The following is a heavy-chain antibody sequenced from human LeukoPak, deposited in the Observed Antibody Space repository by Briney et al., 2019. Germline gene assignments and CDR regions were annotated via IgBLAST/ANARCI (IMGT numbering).Heavy chain of an antibody. V-gene: IGHV4-38-2*02. CDR2: IYHSGST. CDR3: ASVIVGATTLGFDY. J-gene: IGHJ4*02. Sequence: PSETLSLTCTVSGYSISSGFYWGWIRQPPGKGLEWIGNIYHSGSTYYNPSLKSRVTISVDTSKNQFSLKLSSVTAADTAVYYCASVIVGATTLGFDYWGQGTLVTVSS. D-gene: IGHD1-26*01. CDR1: GYSISSGFY.